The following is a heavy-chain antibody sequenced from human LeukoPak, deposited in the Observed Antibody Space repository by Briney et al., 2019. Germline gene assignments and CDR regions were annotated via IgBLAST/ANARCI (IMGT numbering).Heavy chain of an antibody. D-gene: IGHD3-3*01. CDR1: GFTFSSYR. J-gene: IGHJ4*02. CDR2: IKQDGSEK. V-gene: IGHV3-7*01. CDR3: ARDLFLPYDFWSGYYDY. Sequence: PGGSLRLSCAASGFTFSSYRMSWVRQAPGEGLEWVANIKQDGSEKYYVDSVKGRFTISRDNAKNSLYLQMNSLRAEDTAVYYCARDLFLPYDFWSGYYDYWGQGTLVTVSS.